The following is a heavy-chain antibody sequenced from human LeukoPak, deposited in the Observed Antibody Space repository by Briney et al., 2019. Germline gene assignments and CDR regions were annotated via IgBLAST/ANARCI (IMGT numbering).Heavy chain of an antibody. V-gene: IGHV1-2*02. J-gene: IGHJ4*02. Sequence: GASVTVSCKASGYTFTDYYMHWVRQAPGQGLEWMGWLNPNSGGTGYAQKFQGRVTMTRDTSINIAYMELSRLRSDDTAVYYCARAYGSGSYGLSYWGQGTLVIVSS. CDR3: ARAYGSGSYGLSY. D-gene: IGHD3-10*01. CDR2: LNPNSGGT. CDR1: GYTFTDYY.